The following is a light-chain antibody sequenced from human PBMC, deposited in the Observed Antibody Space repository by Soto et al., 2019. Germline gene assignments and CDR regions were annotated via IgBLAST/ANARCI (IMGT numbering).Light chain of an antibody. CDR2: GAS. CDR1: QSVRSN. Sequence: EIVMTQSPATLSVSPGERATLSCRASQSVRSNLAWYQQKPGQAPRLLIYGASTRATGIPARFSGSGSGTEFTLTISSLQSEYFAVYYCQQYNNWPGTFGPGTKVDIK. J-gene: IGKJ3*01. V-gene: IGKV3-15*01. CDR3: QQYNNWPGT.